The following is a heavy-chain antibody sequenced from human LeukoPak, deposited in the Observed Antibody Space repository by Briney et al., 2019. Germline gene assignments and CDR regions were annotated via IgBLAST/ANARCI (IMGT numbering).Heavy chain of an antibody. CDR1: GFTFSSYS. V-gene: IGHV3-21*04. CDR3: AKMVVAAKIFYDWFDP. D-gene: IGHD2-15*01. J-gene: IGHJ5*02. Sequence: GGSLRLSCAASGFTFSSYSMNWVRQAPGKGLEWVSSISSSSSYIYYADSVKGRFTISRDNAKNSLYLQMNSLRAEDTAVYYCAKMVVAAKIFYDWFDPWGQGTLVTVSS. CDR2: ISSSSSYI.